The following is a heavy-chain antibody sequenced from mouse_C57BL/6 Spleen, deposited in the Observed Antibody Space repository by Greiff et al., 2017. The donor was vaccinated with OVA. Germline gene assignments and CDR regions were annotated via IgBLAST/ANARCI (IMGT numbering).Heavy chain of an antibody. J-gene: IGHJ2*01. D-gene: IGHD2-4*01. CDR3: ARGGDYDGNFDY. CDR2: FHPYNDDT. V-gene: IGHV1-47*01. CDR1: GYTFTTYP. Sequence: VQLKESGAELVKPGASVKMSCKASGYTFTTYPIEWLKQNHGKSLEWIGNFHPYNDDTKYNEKFKGKATLTVEKSSSTVYLELSRLTSDDSAVYYYARGGDYDGNFDYWGQGTTLTVSS.